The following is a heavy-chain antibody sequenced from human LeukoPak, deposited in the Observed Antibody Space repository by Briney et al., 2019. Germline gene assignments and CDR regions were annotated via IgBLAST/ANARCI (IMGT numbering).Heavy chain of an antibody. D-gene: IGHD1-26*01. CDR3: AKEGSYDAFDI. CDR2: IIWNSGSI. CDR1: GFTFDDYA. V-gene: IGHV3-9*03. J-gene: IGHJ3*02. Sequence: PGGSLRLSCAASGFTFDDYAMHWVRQAPGKGLEWVSGIIWNSGSIGYADSVKGRFTISRDNAKNSLYLQMNSLRAEDMALYYCAKEGSYDAFDIWGQGTMVTVSS.